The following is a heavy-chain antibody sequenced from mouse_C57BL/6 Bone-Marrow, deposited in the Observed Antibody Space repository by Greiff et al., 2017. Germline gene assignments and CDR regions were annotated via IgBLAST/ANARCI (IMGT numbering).Heavy chain of an antibody. Sequence: EVKLQESGPELVKPGASVKISCKASGYSFTDYNMNWVKQSNGKSLEWIGVINPNYGTTSYNQKFKGKATLTVDQSSSTAYMQLNSLTSEDSAVYDCARGYDYDYAMDYWGQGTSVTGSS. CDR3: ARGYDYDYAMDY. CDR2: INPNYGTT. D-gene: IGHD2-4*01. J-gene: IGHJ4*01. CDR1: GYSFTDYN. V-gene: IGHV1-39*01.